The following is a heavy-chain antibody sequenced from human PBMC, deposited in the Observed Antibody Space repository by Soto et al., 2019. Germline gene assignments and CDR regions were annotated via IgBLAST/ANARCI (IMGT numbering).Heavy chain of an antibody. CDR2: INLNSGDT. Sequence: ASVKVSCKASGSTFTDSSLHWVRQAPGQGLEWMGWINLNSGDTYYSQKFQGRVTLTRDTSIVTAYMELTRLKSDDTAVYYCARDLGGYDLYGPDTWGQGAPVTVSS. CDR1: GSTFTDSS. D-gene: IGHD5-12*01. V-gene: IGHV1-2*02. CDR3: ARDLGGYDLYGPDT. J-gene: IGHJ5*02.